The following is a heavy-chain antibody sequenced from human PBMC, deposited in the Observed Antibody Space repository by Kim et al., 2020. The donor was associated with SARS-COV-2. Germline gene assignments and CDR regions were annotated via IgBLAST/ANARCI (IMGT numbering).Heavy chain of an antibody. CDR1: GGSISSSNW. CDR3: VAAAGDWVLLDYYGMDV. J-gene: IGHJ6*02. CDR2: IYHSGST. Sequence: SETLSLTCAVSGGSISSSNWWSWVRQPPGKGLEWIGEIYHSGSTNYNPSLKSRVTISVDKSKNQFSLKLSSVTAADTAVYYCVAAAGDWVLLDYYGMDVWGQGTTVTVSS. D-gene: IGHD6-13*01. V-gene: IGHV4-4*02.